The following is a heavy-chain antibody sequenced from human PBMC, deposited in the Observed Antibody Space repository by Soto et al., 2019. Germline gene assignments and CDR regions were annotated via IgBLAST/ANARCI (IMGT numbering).Heavy chain of an antibody. J-gene: IGHJ4*02. V-gene: IGHV3-30-3*01. Sequence: QVQLVESGGGVVQPERSLRLSCAVSGFTLRNYAMHWVRQAPGKGLEWLALISQNESDKRSPDSVKDRFTISRDIYTNTLYLQMNSLRHEDTPVYYCARDAYYDSSGYRLSGIDYWGQGTLVIVSS. CDR1: GFTLRNYA. D-gene: IGHD3-22*01. CDR3: ARDAYYDSSGYRLSGIDY. CDR2: ISQNESDK.